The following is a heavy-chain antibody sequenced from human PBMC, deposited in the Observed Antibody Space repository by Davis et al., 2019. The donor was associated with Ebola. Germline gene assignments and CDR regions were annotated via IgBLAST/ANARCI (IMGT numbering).Heavy chain of an antibody. V-gene: IGHV3-66*01. CDR2: IYSGGST. J-gene: IGHJ4*02. Sequence: GESLKISCAVSGFSVTSNYMSWVRQAPGKGLEWVSVIYSGGSTYYADSVKGRFTISRDNSKNTLYLQMNSLRAEDTAVYYCARVGIAAAGSEGLDYWGQGTLVTVSS. CDR1: GFSVTSNY. D-gene: IGHD6-13*01. CDR3: ARVGIAAAGSEGLDY.